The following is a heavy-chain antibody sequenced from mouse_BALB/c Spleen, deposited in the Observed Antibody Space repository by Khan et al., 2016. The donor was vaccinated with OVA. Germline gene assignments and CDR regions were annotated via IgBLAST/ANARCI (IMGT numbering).Heavy chain of an antibody. J-gene: IGHJ2*01. CDR3: ARVNVGVLDY. CDR2: ISYSGNT. Sequence: EVQLVESGPGLVKPSQSLSLTCTVTGYSITSDYAWNWIRQFPGNKLEWMGFISYSGNTNYNPSLKSRISITRDTSKNQFFLQLNSVTTEDTAQYCSARVNVGVLDYGGQGTNLTVSS. CDR1: GYSITSDYA. V-gene: IGHV3-2*02.